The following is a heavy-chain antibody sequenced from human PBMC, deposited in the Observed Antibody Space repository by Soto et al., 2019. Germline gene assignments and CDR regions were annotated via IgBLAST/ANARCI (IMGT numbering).Heavy chain of an antibody. CDR2: INYSGST. J-gene: IGHJ4*02. CDR1: GGSISSTSYY. CDR3: VRSGFGDLTNFDY. Sequence: PSETLSLTCTVSGGSISSTSYYWGWIRQPPGKGLEWIGSINYSGSTYYSPSLKSRVTISVDTSKNQFSLKLTSVTAADTAVYYCVRSGFGDLTNFDYWGQGTLVTSPQ. V-gene: IGHV4-39*01. D-gene: IGHD3-10*01.